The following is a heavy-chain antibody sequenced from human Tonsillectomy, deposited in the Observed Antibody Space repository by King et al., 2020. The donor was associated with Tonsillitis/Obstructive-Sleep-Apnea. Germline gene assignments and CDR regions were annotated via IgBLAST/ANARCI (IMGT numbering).Heavy chain of an antibody. CDR3: ARGGGEKDYDFWRGSPFYYYYMDV. CDR1: GGTFSSYA. Sequence: VQLVESGAEVKKPGSSVKVSCKASGGTFSSYAISWVRQAPGQGLEWMGGIIPIFGTANYAQKFQGRVTITADESTSTAYMELSSLRSEDTAVYYCARGGGEKDYDFWRGSPFYYYYMDVWGKGTTVTVSS. D-gene: IGHD3-3*01. V-gene: IGHV1-69*01. J-gene: IGHJ6*03. CDR2: IIPIFGTA.